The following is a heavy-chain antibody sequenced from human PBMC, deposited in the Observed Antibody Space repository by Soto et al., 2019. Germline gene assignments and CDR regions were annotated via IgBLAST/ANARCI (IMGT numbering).Heavy chain of an antibody. CDR3: ARDDYDSSGYNP. CDR1: GFTFSSYG. V-gene: IGHV3-33*01. Sequence: QVQLVESGGGVVQPGRSLRLSCAASGFTFSSYGMHWVRQAPGKGLEWVAVIWYDGSNKYYADSVKGRFTISRDNSKNTLYLQMNSLRAEDTGVYYCARDDYDSSGYNPWGQGTLVTVSS. D-gene: IGHD3-22*01. CDR2: IWYDGSNK. J-gene: IGHJ5*02.